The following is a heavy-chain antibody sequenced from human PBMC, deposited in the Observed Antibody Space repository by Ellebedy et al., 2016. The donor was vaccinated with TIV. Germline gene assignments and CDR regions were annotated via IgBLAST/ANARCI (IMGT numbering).Heavy chain of an antibody. J-gene: IGHJ5*02. Sequence: GGSLRLXXAASGFTFSSYAMHWVRQAPGKGLEWVAVISYDGSNKYYADSVKGRFTISRDNSKNTLYLQMNSLRAEDTAVYYCAKWGLGVVVQAAMARRDPWGQGTLVTVAS. CDR3: AKWGLGVVVQAAMARRDP. D-gene: IGHD2-2*01. CDR2: ISYDGSNK. V-gene: IGHV3-30*04. CDR1: GFTFSSYA.